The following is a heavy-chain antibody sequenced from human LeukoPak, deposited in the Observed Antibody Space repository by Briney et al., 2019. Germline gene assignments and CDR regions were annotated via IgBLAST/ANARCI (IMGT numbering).Heavy chain of an antibody. D-gene: IGHD6-19*01. CDR2: ISIGSTYI. V-gene: IGHV3-21*01. CDR3: ARTRDDSGCFDL. J-gene: IGHJ4*02. Sequence: PGGSLRLSCSASGFTFSTYSMNWVRQAPGKGVVWVSSISIGSTYIFYGDSVKGRFTISRDDAGNSLYLQMNGLRAEDTAVYYCARTRDDSGCFDLWGQGTLVTVSS. CDR1: GFTFSTYS.